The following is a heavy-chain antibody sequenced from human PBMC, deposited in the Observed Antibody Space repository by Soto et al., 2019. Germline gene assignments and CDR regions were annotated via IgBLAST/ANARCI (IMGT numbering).Heavy chain of an antibody. D-gene: IGHD3-9*01. Sequence: PSETLSLTCAVSGGSISSGGYSWSWIRQPPGKGLEWIGYIYHSGSTYYNPSLKSRVTISVDRSKNQFSLKLSSVTAADTAVYYCAREGGYYDIRMDVSGQGPTVTVYS. V-gene: IGHV4-30-2*01. CDR1: GGSISSGGYS. CDR3: AREGGYYDIRMDV. J-gene: IGHJ6*02. CDR2: IYHSGST.